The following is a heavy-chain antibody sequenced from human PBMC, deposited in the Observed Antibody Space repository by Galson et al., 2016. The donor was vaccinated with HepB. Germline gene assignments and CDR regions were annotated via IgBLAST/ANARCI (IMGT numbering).Heavy chain of an antibody. J-gene: IGHJ5*02. D-gene: IGHD2-15*01. V-gene: IGHV3-21*01. CDR3: ARDPSSGIGNWFDP. Sequence: SLRLSCAASGFTFSSYSMNWVRQAPGKGLEWVSSISSSSSYIYYAESVKGRFTISRDNAKNSLYLQMNSLRAEDTAVYYCARDPSSGIGNWFDPWGQGTLVTVSS. CDR1: GFTFSSYS. CDR2: ISSSSSYI.